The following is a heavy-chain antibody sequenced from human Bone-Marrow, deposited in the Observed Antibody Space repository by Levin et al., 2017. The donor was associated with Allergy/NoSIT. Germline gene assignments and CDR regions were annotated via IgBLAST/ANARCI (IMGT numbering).Heavy chain of an antibody. Sequence: GESLKISCAASGFTFSSYTMNWVRQAPGKGLEWVSSISSGSDFIYYPDSMKGRFTISRDNAKNSLFLQMNSLRAEDTAVYYCARQGGRGWFGSWGQGTLVTVSS. J-gene: IGHJ5*01. CDR3: ARQGGRGWFGS. CDR2: ISSGSDFI. V-gene: IGHV3-21*01. CDR1: GFTFSSYT. D-gene: IGHD6-25*01.